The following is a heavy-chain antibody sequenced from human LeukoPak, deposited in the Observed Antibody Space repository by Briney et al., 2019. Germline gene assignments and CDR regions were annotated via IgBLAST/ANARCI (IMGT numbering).Heavy chain of an antibody. V-gene: IGHV4-39*01. D-gene: IGHD3-10*01. CDR1: GGSISSSSYY. Sequence: SETLSLTCTVSGGSISSSSYYWGWIRQPPGKGLEWIGSIYYSGSTYYNPSLKSRVTISVDTSKNQFSLKLSSVTAADTAVYYCAAGEVTVWVWFGEPNFDYWGQGTLVTVSS. CDR3: AAGEVTVWVWFGEPNFDY. J-gene: IGHJ4*02. CDR2: IYYSGST.